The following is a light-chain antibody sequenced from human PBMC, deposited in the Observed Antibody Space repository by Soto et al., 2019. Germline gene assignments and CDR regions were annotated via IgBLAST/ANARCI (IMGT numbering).Light chain of an antibody. CDR2: EVS. CDR3: SSYAGSNDFV. J-gene: IGLJ3*02. Sequence: QSALTQPPSASGSPGQSVTISCTGTSSDVGGYNYVSWYQQHPGKAPKLMIYEVSKRPSGVPDRFSGSKSGNPASLTVSGLQAEDDADYYCSSYAGSNDFVFGGGTKLTVL. CDR1: SSDVGGYNY. V-gene: IGLV2-8*01.